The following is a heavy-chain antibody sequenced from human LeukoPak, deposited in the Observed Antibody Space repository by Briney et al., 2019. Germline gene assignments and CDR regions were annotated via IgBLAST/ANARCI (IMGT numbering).Heavy chain of an antibody. CDR3: ARGRSRMIVVVIESGFDP. V-gene: IGHV4-34*01. Sequence: SETLSLTCAVYGGSFSGYYWSWIRQPPGKGLEWIGEINHSGSTNYNPSLKSRVTISVDTSKNQFSLKLSSVTAADTAVYYCARGRSRMIVVVIESGFDPWGQGTLVTVSS. D-gene: IGHD3-22*01. J-gene: IGHJ5*02. CDR1: GGSFSGYY. CDR2: INHSGST.